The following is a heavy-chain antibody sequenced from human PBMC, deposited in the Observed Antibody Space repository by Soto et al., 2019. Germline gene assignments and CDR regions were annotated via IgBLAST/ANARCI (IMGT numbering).Heavy chain of an antibody. Sequence: SETLSLTCAVSGGSISSGGYSWSWIRQPPGKGLEWIGYIYHSGSTYYNPSLKSRVTISVDRSKNQFSLKLSSVTAADTAVYYCARAPGLAVPRITMVRGGDKNWFDPWGQGTLVTSPQ. CDR2: IYHSGST. J-gene: IGHJ5*02. D-gene: IGHD3-10*01. CDR3: ARAPGLAVPRITMVRGGDKNWFDP. V-gene: IGHV4-30-2*01. CDR1: GGSISSGGYS.